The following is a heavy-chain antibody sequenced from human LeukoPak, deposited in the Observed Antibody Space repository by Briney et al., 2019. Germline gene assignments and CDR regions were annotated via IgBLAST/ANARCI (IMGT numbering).Heavy chain of an antibody. V-gene: IGHV4-39*01. CDR3: ARLATVTTSYYYYMDV. D-gene: IGHD4-17*01. Sequence: SETLSLTCTVSGGSISSTSYYWGWIRQPPGKGLEWIGSIYYSGSTYYNPSLKSRVTISVDTSKNQFSLKLSSVTAADTAVYYCARLATVTTSYYYYMDVWGKGTTVTIPS. J-gene: IGHJ6*03. CDR1: GGSISSTSYY. CDR2: IYYSGST.